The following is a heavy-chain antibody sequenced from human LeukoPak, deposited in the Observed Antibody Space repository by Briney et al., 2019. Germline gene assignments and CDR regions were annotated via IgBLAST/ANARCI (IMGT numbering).Heavy chain of an antibody. V-gene: IGHV3-7*03. D-gene: IGHD6-19*01. Sequence: GLSLRLSCAASGLTSGSYWMSWVRHTPGKGLEWVANIKHDGSERNYMESVKGRFTISRDNGKNSLHLQMNNLRAEDTAVYYCAAGSGWSSEYWGQGTLVTGSS. CDR3: AAGSGWSSEY. CDR1: GLTSGSYW. J-gene: IGHJ4*02. CDR2: IKHDGSER.